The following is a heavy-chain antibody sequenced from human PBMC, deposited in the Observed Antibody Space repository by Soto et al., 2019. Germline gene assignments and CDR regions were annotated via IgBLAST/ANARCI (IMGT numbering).Heavy chain of an antibody. CDR1: GGSITTGGYS. Sequence: PSETLSLTCAVSGGSITTGGYSWSWIQQPPGKGLEWIGYIYHSGSTDYNPSLKSRVTISLDRSRNQFSLKVSSVTAADTAVYYCASVRAVTGLYYYGMDVWGQGTTVTVSS. D-gene: IGHD6-19*01. V-gene: IGHV4-30-2*01. CDR2: IYHSGST. CDR3: ASVRAVTGLYYYGMDV. J-gene: IGHJ6*02.